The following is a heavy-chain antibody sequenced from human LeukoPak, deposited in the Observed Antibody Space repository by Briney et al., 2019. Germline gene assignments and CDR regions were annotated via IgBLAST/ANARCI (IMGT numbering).Heavy chain of an antibody. CDR2: IIPIFGTA. D-gene: IGHD6-19*01. CDR1: GGTFSSYA. J-gene: IGHJ2*01. CDR3: ARPNEQWLGLEHWYFDL. V-gene: IGHV1-69*05. Sequence: SVKVSCKASGGTFSSYAISWVRQAPGQGLEWMGGIIPIFGTANYAQKFQGRVTITTDESTSTAYMELSSLRSEDTAVYYCARPNEQWLGLEHWYFDLWGRGTLVTVSS.